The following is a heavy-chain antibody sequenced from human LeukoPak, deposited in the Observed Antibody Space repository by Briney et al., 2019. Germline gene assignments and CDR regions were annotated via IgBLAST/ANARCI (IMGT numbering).Heavy chain of an antibody. Sequence: GGSLRLSCAASGFTFSRYGMHWVRQAPGKGLEWVAVISYDGSNKYYADSVKGRFTISRDNSKNTLYLQMNSLRAEDTAVYYCAALPAAKFPSWGQGTLVTVSS. CDR1: GFTFSRYG. J-gene: IGHJ4*02. D-gene: IGHD2-2*01. CDR2: ISYDGSNK. CDR3: AALPAAKFPS. V-gene: IGHV3-30*03.